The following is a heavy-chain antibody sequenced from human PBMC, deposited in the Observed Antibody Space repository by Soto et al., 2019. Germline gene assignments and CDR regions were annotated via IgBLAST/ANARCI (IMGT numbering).Heavy chain of an antibody. V-gene: IGHV3-74*01. CDR2: ISGSGGST. J-gene: IGHJ6*02. CDR1: GFTFSSYW. Sequence: QPGGSLRLSCAASGFTFSSYWMHWVRQAPGKGLEWVSAISGSGGSTYYADSVKGRFTISRDNAKNTLYLQMNSLRAEDTAVYYCAEFSGYYGMDVWGQGTTVTVSS. CDR3: AEFSGYYGMDV. D-gene: IGHD3-10*01.